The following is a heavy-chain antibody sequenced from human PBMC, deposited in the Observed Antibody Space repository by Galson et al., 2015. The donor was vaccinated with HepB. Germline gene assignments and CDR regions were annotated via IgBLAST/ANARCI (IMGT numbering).Heavy chain of an antibody. CDR1: GGSISSYY. CDR2: VYYSGST. D-gene: IGHD4-17*01. Sequence: ATLSPACTVSGGSISSYYWSCIRQPPGKGLGWIGYVYYSGSTNYNPSLTRRITISVDTYKNQFSLTLSTVTAADPAVYYCARRSTYGYYGDFDYWGQGTLVTVSS. V-gene: IGHV4-59*08. CDR3: ARRSTYGYYGDFDY. J-gene: IGHJ4*02.